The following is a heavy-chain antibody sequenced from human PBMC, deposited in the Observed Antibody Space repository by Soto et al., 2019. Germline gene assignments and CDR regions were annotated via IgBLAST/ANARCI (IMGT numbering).Heavy chain of an antibody. Sequence: SQTLSLTCAISGDSVASNSAAWNWIRQSPSRGLEWLGRTYYRSKWYTDYAESVKSRITINPDTSKNQVSLRLKSVTPEDTAVYYCTTGATSGGYVNYYYGIAVWGQGTTGIVSS. CDR2: TYYRSKWYT. D-gene: IGHD2-15*01. CDR1: GDSVASNSAA. CDR3: TTGATSGGYVNYYYGIAV. J-gene: IGHJ6*02. V-gene: IGHV6-1*01.